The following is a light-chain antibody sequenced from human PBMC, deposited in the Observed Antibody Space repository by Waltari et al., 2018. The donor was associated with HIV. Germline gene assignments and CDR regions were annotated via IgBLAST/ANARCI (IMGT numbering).Light chain of an antibody. V-gene: IGLV1-47*02. J-gene: IGLJ1*01. CDR2: RVS. Sequence: QSVLTQPPPASGHLGQRVTISCPGSSTNVGSKPVHWFQQVTGTTPKLLIYRVSHRRSGIPDRVSGSKSGASASLTIRGLRADDKADYYWVAWDDSLSGYVFGTGTRVSVL. CDR1: STNVGSKP. CDR3: VAWDDSLSGYV.